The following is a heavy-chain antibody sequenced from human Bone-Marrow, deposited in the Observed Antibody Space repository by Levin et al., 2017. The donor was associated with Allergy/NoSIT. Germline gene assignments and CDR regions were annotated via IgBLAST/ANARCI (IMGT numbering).Heavy chain of an antibody. V-gene: IGHV3-23*01. J-gene: IGHJ2*01. D-gene: IGHD1-14*01. CDR1: GFTFSRYA. Sequence: GESLKISCAASGFTFSRYAMSWVRQAPGKGPEWVSFISDNSYTRHYADSVKGRFTISRDNSNSMLYLQMNGLRADDTAIYYCAKDPPAVLGWYFDIWGRGTLVVVSS. CDR2: ISDNSYTR. CDR3: AKDPPAVLGWYFDI.